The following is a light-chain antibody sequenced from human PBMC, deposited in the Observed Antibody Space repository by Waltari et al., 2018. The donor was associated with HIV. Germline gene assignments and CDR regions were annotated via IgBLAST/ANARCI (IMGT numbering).Light chain of an antibody. CDR1: SSDVGGYSL. CDR2: EDT. V-gene: IGLV2-23*01. J-gene: IGLJ1*01. Sequence: QSALTQPASVSGSPGQSITISCIGTSSDVGGYSLVSWYQLHPGKAPHLLIFEDTERPSGVSSRFSAYKADTKASLTISGRLAQDAADYYCCSYGGVTTYVFGSGTKVTV. CDR3: CSYGGVTTYV.